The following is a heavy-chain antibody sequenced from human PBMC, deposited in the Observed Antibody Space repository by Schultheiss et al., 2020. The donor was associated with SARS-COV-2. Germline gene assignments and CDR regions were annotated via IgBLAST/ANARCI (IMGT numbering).Heavy chain of an antibody. CDR2: IYYSGST. J-gene: IGHJ4*02. Sequence: SQTLSLTCTVSGGSISSYYWSWIRQPPGKGLEWIGYIYYSGSTYYNPSLKSRVTISVDTSKNQFSLKLSSVTAADTAVYYCARERRSSSSTFDYWGQGTLVTVSS. CDR3: ARERRSSSSTFDY. V-gene: IGHV4-4*08. D-gene: IGHD6-6*01. CDR1: GGSISSYY.